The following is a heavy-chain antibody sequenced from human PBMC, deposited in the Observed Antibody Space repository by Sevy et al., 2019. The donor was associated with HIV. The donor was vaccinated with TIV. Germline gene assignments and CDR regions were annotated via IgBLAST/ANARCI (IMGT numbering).Heavy chain of an antibody. V-gene: IGHV1-8*01. D-gene: IGHD3-3*01. CDR1: GYTFTKYD. Sequence: ASVKVSCEASGYTFTKYDINWVRQATGQGLEWMGWMSPNTGATGFAQIFEGRVTLTRNTSISTAYMELSSLRYEDTAVYYCASGGNGDFWSYEYYYYGMDVWGQGTTVTVSS. J-gene: IGHJ6*02. CDR3: ASGGNGDFWSYEYYYYGMDV. CDR2: MSPNTGAT.